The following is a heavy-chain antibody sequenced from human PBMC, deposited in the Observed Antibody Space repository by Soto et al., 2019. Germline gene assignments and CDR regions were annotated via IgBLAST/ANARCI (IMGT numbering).Heavy chain of an antibody. CDR2: FHYSEST. CDR1: GVSISSGPYS. D-gene: IGHD2-2*01. J-gene: IGHJ6*02. V-gene: IGHV4-39*01. CDR3: ARLRGYCSSTRCYGDYGMDV. Sequence: SETLSLTCTVSGVSISSGPYSWGWIRQPPGEGLEWIGTFHYSESTYYNPSLESRVTISVDTSKNQFSLKVTSVTVADTAVYYCARLRGYCSSTRCYGDYGMDVWGQGTTVT.